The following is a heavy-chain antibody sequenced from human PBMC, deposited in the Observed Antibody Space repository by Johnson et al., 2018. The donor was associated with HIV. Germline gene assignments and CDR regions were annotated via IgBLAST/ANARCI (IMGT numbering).Heavy chain of an antibody. V-gene: IGHV3-9*01. D-gene: IGHD5-12*01. Sequence: VQLVESGGGVVQPGRSLRLSCAASGFTFSSYAMHWVRQAPGKGLEWVSGISWNSGSIGYADSVKGRFTISRDNAKNSLYLQMNSLRAEDTALYYCAKDSKWLRSEGVGAFDIWGQGTMVTVSS. J-gene: IGHJ3*02. CDR2: ISWNSGSI. CDR1: GFTFSSYA. CDR3: AKDSKWLRSEGVGAFDI.